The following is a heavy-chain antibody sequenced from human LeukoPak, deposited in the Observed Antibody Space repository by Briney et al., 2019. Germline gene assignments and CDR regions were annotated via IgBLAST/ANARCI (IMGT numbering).Heavy chain of an antibody. J-gene: IGHJ5*02. V-gene: IGHV3-23*01. CDR1: GFTLISYA. D-gene: IGHD3-3*01. CDR2: ISGSGGST. CDR3: AKGDLFWSGYEGFDP. Sequence: GGSLRLSCAGSGFTLISYAMSWVRQAPGKGLEWVSAISGSGGSTYYADSVKGRFTISRDNSKNTLYLQMNSLRAEDTAVYYCAKGDLFWSGYEGFDPWGQGTLVTVSS.